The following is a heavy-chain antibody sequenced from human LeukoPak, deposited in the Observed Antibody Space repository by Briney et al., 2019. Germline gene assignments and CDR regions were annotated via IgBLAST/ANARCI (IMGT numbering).Heavy chain of an antibody. D-gene: IGHD3-22*01. Sequence: GASVKVSCKASGYTFTSYYMHWVRQAPGQGLEWMGIINPSGGSTRYAQKFQGRVTMTRDMSASTVYMELSSLRSEDTAMYYCARDGGVGGTYYYDSSGYYQDYWGQGTLVTVSS. CDR1: GYTFTSYY. J-gene: IGHJ4*02. CDR3: ARDGGVGGTYYYDSSGYYQDY. CDR2: INPSGGST. V-gene: IGHV1-46*01.